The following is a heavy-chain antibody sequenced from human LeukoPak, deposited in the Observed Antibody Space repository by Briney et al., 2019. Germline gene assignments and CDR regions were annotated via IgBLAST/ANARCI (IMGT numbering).Heavy chain of an antibody. CDR1: GFTFSSYW. CDR2: IKQDGSEK. Sequence: GGSLRLSCAASGFTFSSYWMSWVRQAPGKGLEWVANIKQDGSEKNYVDSVKGRFTISRDNAKNSLYLQMNSLRAEDTAVYYCARVQRDYDSSGYYRRYYYYMDVWGKGTTVTVSS. V-gene: IGHV3-7*01. D-gene: IGHD3-22*01. CDR3: ARVQRDYDSSGYYRRYYYYMDV. J-gene: IGHJ6*03.